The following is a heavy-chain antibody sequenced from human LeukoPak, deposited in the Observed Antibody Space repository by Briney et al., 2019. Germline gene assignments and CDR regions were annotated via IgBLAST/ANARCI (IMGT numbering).Heavy chain of an antibody. CDR1: GGSISSGGYY. CDR2: IYYSGST. V-gene: IGHV4-31*03. Sequence: SQTLSLTCTVSGGSISSGGYYWSWIRQHPGKGLEWIGYIYYSGSTYYNPSLKSRVTISVDTSKNQFSLKLSSVTPEDTAVYYCARDPHYYDSGRELDYWGQGTLVTVSS. D-gene: IGHD3-10*01. J-gene: IGHJ4*02. CDR3: ARDPHYYDSGRELDY.